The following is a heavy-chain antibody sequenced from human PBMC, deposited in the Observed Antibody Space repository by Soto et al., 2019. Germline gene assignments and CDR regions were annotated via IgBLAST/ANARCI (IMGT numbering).Heavy chain of an antibody. Sequence: ASVKVSCKASGYTFTGYYMHWVRQAPGQGLEWMGWINPNSGGTNYAQKFQGRVTMTRDTSISTAYMELSRLGSDDTAVYYCARHYAARLAARRNWFDPWGQGTLVTVSS. D-gene: IGHD6-6*01. J-gene: IGHJ5*02. CDR2: INPNSGGT. CDR3: ARHYAARLAARRNWFDP. CDR1: GYTFTGYY. V-gene: IGHV1-2*02.